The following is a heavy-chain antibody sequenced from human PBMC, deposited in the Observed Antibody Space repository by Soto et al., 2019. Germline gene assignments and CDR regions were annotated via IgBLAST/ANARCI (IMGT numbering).Heavy chain of an antibody. CDR2: IYPGDSDT. V-gene: IGHV5-51*01. CDR3: ARHAPPYGSGSKTFDY. J-gene: IGHJ4*02. CDR1: GYSFTSYW. Sequence: GESLKISCKGSGYSFTSYWIGWVRQMPGKGLEWMGIIYPGDSDTRYSPSFQGQVTISADKSISTAYLQWSSLKASDTAMYFCARHAPPYGSGSKTFDYWGQGTLVTVSS. D-gene: IGHD3-10*01.